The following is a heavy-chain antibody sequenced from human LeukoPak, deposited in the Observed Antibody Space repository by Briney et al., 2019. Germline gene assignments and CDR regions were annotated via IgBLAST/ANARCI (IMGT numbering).Heavy chain of an antibody. CDR3: ARVGDYGSGSIYFDY. CDR2: ISYDGSNK. J-gene: IGHJ4*02. Sequence: PGRSLRLSCAASGFTFSSYAMHWVRQAPGKGLEWVAVISYDGSNKYYADSVKGRFTISRDNSKNTLYVQMNSLRAEDTAVYYCARVGDYGSGSIYFDYWGQGTLVTVSS. D-gene: IGHD3-10*01. V-gene: IGHV3-30-3*01. CDR1: GFTFSSYA.